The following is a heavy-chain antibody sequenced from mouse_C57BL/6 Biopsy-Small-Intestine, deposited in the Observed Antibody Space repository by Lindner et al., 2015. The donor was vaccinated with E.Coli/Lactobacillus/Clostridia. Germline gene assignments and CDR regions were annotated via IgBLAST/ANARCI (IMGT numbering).Heavy chain of an antibody. Sequence: SVKVSCKASGYTFTSYSISWVRQAPGQGLEWVGWISGDNGNTDYAQKLQGRVTLTTDTATSTAYMELRSLRSDDTAVYYCARDFGATMMVVIDMWGQGTTVAVSS. CDR1: GYTFTSYS. CDR2: ISGDNGNT. V-gene: IGHV1-55*01. J-gene: IGHJ1*01. D-gene: IGHD2-3*01. CDR3: ARDFGATMMVVIDM.